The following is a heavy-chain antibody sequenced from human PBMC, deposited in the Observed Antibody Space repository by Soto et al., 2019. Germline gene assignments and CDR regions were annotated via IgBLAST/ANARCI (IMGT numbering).Heavy chain of an antibody. J-gene: IGHJ4*02. CDR1: GDSVSSNSAA. V-gene: IGHV6-1*01. CDR2: TYYRSKWYN. Sequence: QVQLQQSGPGLVKPSQTLSLTCAISGDSVSSNSAAWTLIRQSPSIGLEWLGRTYYRSKWYNDYAVSVKSRITSKPDTSKNQFSLQLNSVTPEDKAVYYCARGYGEGEHWGQGTLVTVSS. CDR3: ARGYGEGEH. D-gene: IGHD4-17*01.